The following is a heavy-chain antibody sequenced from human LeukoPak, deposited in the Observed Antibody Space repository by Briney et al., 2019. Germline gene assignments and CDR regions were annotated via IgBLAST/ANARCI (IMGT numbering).Heavy chain of an antibody. D-gene: IGHD1-26*01. V-gene: IGHV3-23*01. CDR1: GFTVSSNY. J-gene: IGHJ4*02. Sequence: GGSLRLSCAASGFTVSSNYMSWVRQAPGKGLEWVSAISGSGGSTYYADSVKGRFTISRDNSKNTLYLQTNSLRAEDTAVYYCARAFIGAISWAYFDYWGQGTLVTVSS. CDR2: ISGSGGST. CDR3: ARAFIGAISWAYFDY.